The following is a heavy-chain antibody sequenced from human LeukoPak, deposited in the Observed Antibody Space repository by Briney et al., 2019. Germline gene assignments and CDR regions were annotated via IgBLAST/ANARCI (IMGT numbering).Heavy chain of an antibody. V-gene: IGHV4-31*03. D-gene: IGHD3-22*01. Sequence: SETLSLTCTVSGGSISSGGYYWSWIRQHPGKGLEWIGYIYYSGSTYYNPSLKSRVTISVDTSKNQFSLKPSSVTAADTAVYYCARDRSGYYLDYWGQGTLVTVSS. CDR2: IYYSGST. J-gene: IGHJ4*02. CDR1: GGSISSGGYY. CDR3: ARDRSGYYLDY.